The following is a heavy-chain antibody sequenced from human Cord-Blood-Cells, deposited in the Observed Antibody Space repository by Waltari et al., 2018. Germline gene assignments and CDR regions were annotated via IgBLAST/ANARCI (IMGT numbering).Heavy chain of an antibody. V-gene: IGHV4-59*01. CDR3: ARLIAVAGYFDY. CDR1: GGPISSYY. D-gene: IGHD6-19*01. Sequence: QVQLQASGPGLVKPSGTLSLTCPVSGGPISSYYWSWIRQPPGKGLEWIGYIYYSGSTNYNPSLKSRVTISVDTSKNQFSLKLSSVTAADTAVYYCARLIAVAGYFDYWGQGTLVTVSS. CDR2: IYYSGST. J-gene: IGHJ4*02.